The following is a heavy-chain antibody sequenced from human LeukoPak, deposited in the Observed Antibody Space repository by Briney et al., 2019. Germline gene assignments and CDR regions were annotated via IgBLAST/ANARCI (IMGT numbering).Heavy chain of an antibody. V-gene: IGHV3-30*02. D-gene: IGHD5-18*01. Sequence: GGSLRLSCAASGFTFSSYGMHWVRQAPGKGLEWVAFIRYDGSNKYYADSVKGRFTISRDNSKNTLYLQMNSLRAEDTAVYYCAKDRTAMVTSTFLDYWGQGTLVTVSS. CDR2: IRYDGSNK. CDR3: AKDRTAMVTSTFLDY. J-gene: IGHJ4*02. CDR1: GFTFSSYG.